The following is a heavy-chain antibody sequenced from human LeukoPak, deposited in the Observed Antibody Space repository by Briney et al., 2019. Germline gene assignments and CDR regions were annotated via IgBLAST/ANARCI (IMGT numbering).Heavy chain of an antibody. CDR1: GFTFSSYS. V-gene: IGHV3-48*04. Sequence: PGGSPRLSCAASGFTFSSYSMNWVRQAPGKGLEWVSYISSSSSTIYYADSVKGRFTISRDNAKNSLYLQMNSLRAEDTAVYYCAKDTRVNTAMVNSHYSDYWGQGTLVTVSS. D-gene: IGHD5-18*01. CDR3: AKDTRVNTAMVNSHYSDY. CDR2: ISSSSSTI. J-gene: IGHJ4*02.